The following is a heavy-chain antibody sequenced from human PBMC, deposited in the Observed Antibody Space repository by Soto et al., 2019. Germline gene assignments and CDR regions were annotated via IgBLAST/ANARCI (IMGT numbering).Heavy chain of an antibody. D-gene: IGHD3-3*01. CDR1: GFTFSSYA. Sequence: QVQLVESGGGVVQPGRSLRLSCAASGFTFSSYAMHWVRQAPGKGLEWVAVISYDGSNKYYADSVKGRFTISRDNSKNTLYLQMNSLRAEDTAVYYCASNNYDFWSGYEYQLDYWGQGTLVTVSS. J-gene: IGHJ4*02. V-gene: IGHV3-30-3*01. CDR2: ISYDGSNK. CDR3: ASNNYDFWSGYEYQLDY.